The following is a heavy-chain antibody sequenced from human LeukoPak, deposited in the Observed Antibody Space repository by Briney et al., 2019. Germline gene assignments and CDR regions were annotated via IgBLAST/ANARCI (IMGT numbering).Heavy chain of an antibody. CDR2: IKHSGST. J-gene: IGHJ6*04. Sequence: SETLSLTCAVYGGSFSGYYWSWIRQPPGKGLEWIGEIKHSGSTNYNPSLKSRVTISVDTSKNQFSLKLSSVTAADTAVYYCARPGYCSSTSCSDGMDVWGKGTTVTVSS. CDR1: GGSFSGYY. V-gene: IGHV4-34*01. D-gene: IGHD2-2*01. CDR3: ARPGYCSSTSCSDGMDV.